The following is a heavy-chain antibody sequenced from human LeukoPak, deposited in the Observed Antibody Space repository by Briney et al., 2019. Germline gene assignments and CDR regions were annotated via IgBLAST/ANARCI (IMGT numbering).Heavy chain of an antibody. CDR3: ARVRSGSDNDY. J-gene: IGHJ4*02. V-gene: IGHV3-7*01. D-gene: IGHD1-26*01. CDR2: IKQDGSEK. CDR1: GFTFSSYW. Sequence: GGSLRLSCAASGFTFSSYWMSWVRQAPGKGLEWVANIKQDGSEKYCVDSVKGRFTISRDNAKNSLYLQMNSLRAEDTAVYYCARVRSGSDNDYWGQGTLVTVSS.